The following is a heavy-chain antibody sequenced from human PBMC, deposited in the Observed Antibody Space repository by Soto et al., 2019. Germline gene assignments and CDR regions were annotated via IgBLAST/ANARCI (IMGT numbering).Heavy chain of an antibody. J-gene: IGHJ4*02. D-gene: IGHD5-18*01. CDR2: IGGYKGNT. CDR1: GYTFTNYC. Sequence: GAPVKVSCKASGYTFTNYCVSSGRQAPGQSLEGMGWIGGYKGNTHYAQKLQGRVTLTTATSTSTAYMELRSLRSDDTAVYYCAPHTLDTGMPSGYWGQGTLVTVSS. V-gene: IGHV1-18*01. CDR3: APHTLDTGMPSGY.